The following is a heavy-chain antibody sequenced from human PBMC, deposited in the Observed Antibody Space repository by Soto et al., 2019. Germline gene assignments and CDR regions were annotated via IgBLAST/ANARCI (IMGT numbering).Heavy chain of an antibody. CDR2: IIPILGIA. CDR3: ARDSTADCSSTSCYIDY. V-gene: IGHV1-69*08. Sequence: QVQLVQSGAEVKKPGSSVKVSCKASGGTFSSYTISWVRQAPGQRLEWMGRIIPILGIANYAQKFQGRVTITADKSTSTAYMELSSLRSEDTAVYYCARDSTADCSSTSCYIDYWGQGTLVTVSS. CDR1: GGTFSSYT. J-gene: IGHJ4*02. D-gene: IGHD2-2*01.